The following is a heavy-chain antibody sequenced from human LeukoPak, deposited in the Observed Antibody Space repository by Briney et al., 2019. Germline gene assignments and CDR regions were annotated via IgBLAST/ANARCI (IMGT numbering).Heavy chain of an antibody. CDR1: GYSISSGYY. CDR3: ARRGNYDSSSFDD. V-gene: IGHV4-38-2*02. Sequence: SETLSLTCTVSGYSISSGYYWGSIRQPPGRGLEWIGRIYHTGSTYYNPSLKSRVTISVDTSKNQFSLKLSSVAAADTAVYYCARRGNYDSSSFDDWGQGTLVTVSS. CDR2: IYHTGST. D-gene: IGHD3-22*01. J-gene: IGHJ4*02.